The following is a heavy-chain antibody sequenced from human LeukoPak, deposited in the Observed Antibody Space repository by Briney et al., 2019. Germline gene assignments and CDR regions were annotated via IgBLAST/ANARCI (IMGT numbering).Heavy chain of an antibody. CDR3: ARDRRYYFDY. V-gene: IGHV4-61*08. CDR2: IYYSGST. Sequence: SETLSLTCAVSGGSISSGGYSWGWIRQPPGKGLEWIGYIYYSGSTNYNPSLKSRVTISVDTSKNQFSLKLSSVTAADTAVYYCARDRRYYFDYWGQGTLVTVSP. CDR1: GGSISSGGYS. D-gene: IGHD3-16*01. J-gene: IGHJ4*02.